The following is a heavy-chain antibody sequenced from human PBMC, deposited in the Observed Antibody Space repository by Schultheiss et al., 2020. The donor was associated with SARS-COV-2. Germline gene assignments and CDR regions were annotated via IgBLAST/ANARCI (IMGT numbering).Heavy chain of an antibody. Sequence: ASVKVSCKASGYNFANYGISWVRQAPGQGLEWLGWISVYNGNTKSPQKVQGRVTMTTDTSTSTAYMELRSLTSDDTAMYYCARGDYYGMDVWGQGTTVTVSS. J-gene: IGHJ6*02. CDR1: GYNFANYG. V-gene: IGHV1-18*01. CDR3: ARGDYYGMDV. CDR2: ISVYNGNT.